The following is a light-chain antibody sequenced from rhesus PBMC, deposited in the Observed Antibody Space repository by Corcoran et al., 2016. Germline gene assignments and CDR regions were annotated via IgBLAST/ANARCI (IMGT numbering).Light chain of an antibody. CDR2: YAS. CDR1: QGIYSY. Sequence: DVQMTQSPSSLSASVGDTVTVTCRASQGIYSYLAWYQVKPGKAPRPLIYYASNLKSGVPSRFSGNGSGTEFILTNSSLQPEDFATYYCQKYNSAPFTFGPGTKLDIK. V-gene: IGKV1-37*01. J-gene: IGKJ3*01. CDR3: QKYNSAPFT.